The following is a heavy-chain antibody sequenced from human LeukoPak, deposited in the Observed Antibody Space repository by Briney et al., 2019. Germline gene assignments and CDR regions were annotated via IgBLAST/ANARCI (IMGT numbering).Heavy chain of an antibody. CDR2: VSGSGGRT. V-gene: IGHV3-23*01. CDR1: GFAFSAFA. Sequence: PGGSLRLSCVASGFAFSAFAISWVRQAPGKGLEWVSAVSGSGGRTFYADSVRGRFTIPRDNSKKTVFLQMDSLRAEDTAVYYCAKGGAAMTDAPHGDVVTTTLDGFDIWGQGTMVTVSS. CDR3: AKGGAAMTDAPHGDVVTTTLDGFDI. J-gene: IGHJ3*02. D-gene: IGHD2-21*02.